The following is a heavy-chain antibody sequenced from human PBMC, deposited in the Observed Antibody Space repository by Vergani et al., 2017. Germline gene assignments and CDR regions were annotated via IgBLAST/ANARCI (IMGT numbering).Heavy chain of an antibody. D-gene: IGHD3-22*01. CDR3: ASNYDSSGYIGAFHI. CDR2: LYTSGST. CDR1: GGSISSGGYY. Sequence: QVQLQESGPGLVKPSQTLSLTCTVSGGSISSGGYYWNWIRQPAGKGLEWIGRLYTSGSTTYNPSLKSPVTISVGTSKNQFSLKLTSVTAADTAVYYCASNYDSSGYIGAFHIWGQGTMVTVSS. V-gene: IGHV4-61*02. J-gene: IGHJ3*02.